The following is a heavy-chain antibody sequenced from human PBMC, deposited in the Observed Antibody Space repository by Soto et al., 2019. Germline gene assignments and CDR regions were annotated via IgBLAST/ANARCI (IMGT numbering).Heavy chain of an antibody. CDR3: ARGGKYCTNGVCSVYGMDV. V-gene: IGHV1-18*01. CDR1: GYTFTSYG. D-gene: IGHD2-8*01. Sequence: QVQLVQSGAEVKKPGASVKVSCKASGYTFTSYGISWVRQAPGQGLEWMGWISAYNGNTNHAQKFQGSVTMTTDTSTSTAYMELRSQRSDDTSVYYCARGGKYCTNGVCSVYGMDVWGQGTTVTVSS. CDR2: ISAYNGNT. J-gene: IGHJ6*02.